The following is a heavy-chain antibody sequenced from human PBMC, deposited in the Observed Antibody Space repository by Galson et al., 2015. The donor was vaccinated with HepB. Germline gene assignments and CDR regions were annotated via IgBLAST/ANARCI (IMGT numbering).Heavy chain of an antibody. Sequence: SLRLSCAASGFTYDNYVMNWVRQAPGKGPEWVSSVSFSGGNIFYADSVKGRFTISRDNLNNTLSLQMNSLRAEDTAVYYCARSQSGFDSNTFDYWGQGTLVTVSS. CDR1: GFTYDNYV. CDR2: VSFSGGNI. V-gene: IGHV3-23*01. CDR3: ARSQSGFDSNTFDY. J-gene: IGHJ4*02. D-gene: IGHD5-12*01.